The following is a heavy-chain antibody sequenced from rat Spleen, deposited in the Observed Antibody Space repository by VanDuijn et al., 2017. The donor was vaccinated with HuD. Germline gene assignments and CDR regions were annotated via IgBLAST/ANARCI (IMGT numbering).Heavy chain of an antibody. J-gene: IGHJ2*01. CDR3: TRDSDIPTYFFDY. Sequence: EVQLVESGGGLVQPGRSLKLSCAASGFTFRNYDMAWVRQAPTKGLEWVATISYDGSRTYYRDSVKGRFTISRDNGKSILYLEMDSLRSEDTATYYCTRDSDIPTYFFDYWGQGVMVTVSS. CDR2: ISYDGSRT. CDR1: GFTFRNYD. V-gene: IGHV5-20*01. D-gene: IGHD2-1*01.